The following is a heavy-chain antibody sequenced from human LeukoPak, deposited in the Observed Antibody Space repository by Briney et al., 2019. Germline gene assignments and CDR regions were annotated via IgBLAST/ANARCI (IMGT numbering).Heavy chain of an antibody. V-gene: IGHV4-31*03. CDR2: IYYSGST. CDR1: GGSISSGGYY. CDR3: ARDQAVTNYYYYYGMDV. D-gene: IGHD4-17*01. Sequence: SETLSLTCTVSGGSISSGGYYWSWIRQHPGKGLEWIGYIYYSGSTYYNPSLKSRVTISVDTSKNQFSLKLSSVTAADTAVYYCARDQAVTNYYYYYGMDVWGQGTTVTVPS. J-gene: IGHJ6*02.